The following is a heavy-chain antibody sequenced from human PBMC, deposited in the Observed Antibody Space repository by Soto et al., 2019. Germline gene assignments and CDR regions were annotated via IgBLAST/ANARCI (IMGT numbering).Heavy chain of an antibody. V-gene: IGHV4-59*08. CDR2: IYYSGST. CDR3: ARLFSRYFDWLLPYYYGMDV. Sequence: SETLSLTCTVSGGSISSYYWSWIRQPPGKGLEWIGYIYYSGSTNYNPSLKSRVTISVDTSKNQFSLKLSSVTAADTAVYYCARLFSRYFDWLLPYYYGMDVWGQGTTVTVSS. J-gene: IGHJ6*02. CDR1: GGSISSYY. D-gene: IGHD3-9*01.